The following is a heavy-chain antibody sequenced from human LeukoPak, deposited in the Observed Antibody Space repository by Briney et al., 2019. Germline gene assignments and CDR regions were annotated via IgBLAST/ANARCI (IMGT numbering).Heavy chain of an antibody. Sequence: ASVKVSCKASDYTFTKYGLYWVRQAPGQGLEWMGWINPNSGGTNYAQKFQGRVTMTRDTSISTAYMELSRLRSDDTAVYYCAGGSGIDWGQGTLVTVSS. CDR1: DYTFTKYG. D-gene: IGHD3-10*01. J-gene: IGHJ4*02. V-gene: IGHV1-2*02. CDR3: AGGSGID. CDR2: INPNSGGT.